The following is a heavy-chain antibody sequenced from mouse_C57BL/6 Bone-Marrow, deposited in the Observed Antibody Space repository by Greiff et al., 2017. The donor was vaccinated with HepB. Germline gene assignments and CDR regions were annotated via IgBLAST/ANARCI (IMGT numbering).Heavy chain of an antibody. V-gene: IGHV5-2*03. CDR1: EYEFPSHD. D-gene: IGHD2-2*01. Sequence: EVKLVESGGGLVQPGESLKLSCESNEYEFPSHDMSWVRKTPEKRLELVAAINSDGGRTYYPDTMERRIIISRDNTKKTLYLQMSSLRSEDTALYYCARNEFGSYAMDYWGQGTSVTVSS. CDR2: INSDGGRT. CDR3: ARNEFGSYAMDY. J-gene: IGHJ4*01.